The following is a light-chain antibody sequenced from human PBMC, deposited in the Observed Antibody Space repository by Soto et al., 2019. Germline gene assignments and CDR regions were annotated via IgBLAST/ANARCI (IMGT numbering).Light chain of an antibody. CDR3: QQYGSSPPN. CDR1: QSVSSSY. CDR2: GAS. J-gene: IGKJ5*01. V-gene: IGKV3-20*01. Sequence: EIVLTQSPGTLSLSPGERATLSCRASQSVSSSYLAWYQQKPGQAPRLLIYGASSRATGIPDRFSGSGSGTDFTLTISRLEPEDFAVYYCQQYGSSPPNFGQGTRLE.